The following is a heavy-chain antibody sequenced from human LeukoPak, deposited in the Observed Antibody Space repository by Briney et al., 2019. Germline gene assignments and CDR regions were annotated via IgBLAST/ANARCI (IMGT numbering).Heavy chain of an antibody. D-gene: IGHD3-22*01. J-gene: IGHJ3*02. CDR2: INPSGTST. Sequence: ASVKVSCKASGDTFTSYYMHWVRQAPGQGLECMGIINPSGTSTSYAQKFQGRVTMTRDMSTSTVYMELSSLRSEDTAVYYCARGRHYYDSSDYYYEGDAFDIWGQGTMDTVSS. CDR1: GDTFTSYY. CDR3: ARGRHYYDSSDYYYEGDAFDI. V-gene: IGHV1-46*01.